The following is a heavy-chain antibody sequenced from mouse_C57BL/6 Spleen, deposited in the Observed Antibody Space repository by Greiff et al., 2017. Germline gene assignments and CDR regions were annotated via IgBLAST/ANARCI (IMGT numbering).Heavy chain of an antibody. Sequence: QVQLQQSGAELVKPGASVKLSCKASGYTFTSYWMQWVKQRPGQGLEWIGEIDPSDSYTNYNQKFKGKATLTVDTSSSTAYMQLSSLTSEDSAVYYCARRGYYYGSSYGYFDVWGTGTTVTVSS. CDR1: GYTFTSYW. V-gene: IGHV1-50*01. CDR3: ARRGYYYGSSYGYFDV. J-gene: IGHJ1*03. CDR2: IDPSDSYT. D-gene: IGHD1-1*01.